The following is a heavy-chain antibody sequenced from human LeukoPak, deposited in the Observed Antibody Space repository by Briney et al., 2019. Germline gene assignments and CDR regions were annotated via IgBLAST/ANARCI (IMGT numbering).Heavy chain of an antibody. CDR1: GTSFSSYY. J-gene: IGHJ4*02. D-gene: IGHD4-17*01. V-gene: IGHV4-34*01. CDR2: VNHSGYT. CDR3: ARMTTGHDF. Sequence: PSETLSLTCAVSGTSFSSYYWSWIRQPPGKGLEWIGEVNHSGYTNDNPSLKSRVTISVDTSKNQFSLRLRSVTAAHTGVYFCARMTTGHDFWGQGTLVTVSS.